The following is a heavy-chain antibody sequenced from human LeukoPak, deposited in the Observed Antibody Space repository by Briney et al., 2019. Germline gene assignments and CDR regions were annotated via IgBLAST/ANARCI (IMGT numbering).Heavy chain of an antibody. V-gene: IGHV4-34*01. J-gene: IGHJ4*02. CDR3: AGRRSCTSCYVSFDY. Sequence: PSETLSLTCAVYGGSFSGYYWSWIRQPPGKGLEWIGEINHSGGTNYNPSLKSRVTISVDTSKNQFSLKLSSVTAADTAVYYCAGRRSCTSCYVSFDYWGQGTLVTVSS. CDR1: GGSFSGYY. D-gene: IGHD2-2*01. CDR2: INHSGGT.